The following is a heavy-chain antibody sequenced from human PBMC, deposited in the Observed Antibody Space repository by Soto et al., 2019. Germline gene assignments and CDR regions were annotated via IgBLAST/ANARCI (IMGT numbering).Heavy chain of an antibody. CDR1: GGSFSGYY. CDR3: ARDLSDFXCCSHYYFEY. J-gene: IGHJ4*02. D-gene: IGHD3-3*01. Sequence: SEALSLTCAVYGGSFSGYYWTWIRQPPGTGLEWIGEINHSGSTNYNPSLKSRVTISVDTSKNQFSLKLSSVTAADTAVYYCARDLSDFXCCSHYYFEYWGQGTLVTVSS. CDR2: INHSGST. V-gene: IGHV4-34*01.